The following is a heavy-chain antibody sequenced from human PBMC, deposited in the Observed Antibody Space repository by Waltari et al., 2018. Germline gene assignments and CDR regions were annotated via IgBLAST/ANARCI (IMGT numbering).Heavy chain of an antibody. CDR1: GYSISSGYY. J-gene: IGHJ4*02. V-gene: IGHV4-38-2*02. CDR3: ARDGLYSSSWFDY. CDR2: IYHSGTT. Sequence: QVQLQESGPGLVKPSETLSLTCAVSGYSISSGYYWGWIRQPPGKGLEWIGSIYHSGTTYYNPSLKSRVTISVDTSKNQFSLKLSSVTAADTAVYYCARDGLYSSSWFDYWGQGTLVTVSS. D-gene: IGHD6-13*01.